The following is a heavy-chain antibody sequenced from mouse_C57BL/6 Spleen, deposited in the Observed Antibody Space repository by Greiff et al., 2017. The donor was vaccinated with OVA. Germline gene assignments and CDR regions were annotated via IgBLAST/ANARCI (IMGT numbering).Heavy chain of an antibody. CDR2: ISNGGGST. Sequence: EVQGVESGGGLVQPGGSLKLSCAASGFTFSDYYMYWVRQTPEKRLEWVAYISNGGGSTYYPDTVKGRFTISRDNAKNTLYLQMSRLKSEDTAMYYCARQYDMDYWGQGTSVTVSS. CDR3: ARQYDMDY. CDR1: GFTFSDYY. V-gene: IGHV5-12*01. J-gene: IGHJ4*01.